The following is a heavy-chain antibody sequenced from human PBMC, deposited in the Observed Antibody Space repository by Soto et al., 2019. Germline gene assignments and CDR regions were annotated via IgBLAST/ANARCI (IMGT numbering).Heavy chain of an antibody. D-gene: IGHD6-19*01. CDR1: GGSISSGCYS. J-gene: IGHJ6*02. Sequence: QVQLQESGPGLVKPSQTLSLTCTVSGGSISSGCYSWSWIRQHPGKGLEWIGYIYYSGDTSYNPSLKSRLTISVDTAKNHFSLKLSSVTAADTAVYYCARDRGYSRGWYLDVGGQGTTVTVSS. V-gene: IGHV4-31*03. CDR2: IYYSGDT. CDR3: ARDRGYSRGWYLDV.